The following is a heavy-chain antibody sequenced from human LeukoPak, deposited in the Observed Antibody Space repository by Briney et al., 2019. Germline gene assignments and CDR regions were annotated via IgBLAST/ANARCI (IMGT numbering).Heavy chain of an antibody. CDR1: GFTFSSYS. CDR3: AKDMYYDILTGPRNPYGMDV. D-gene: IGHD3-9*01. Sequence: GGSLRLSCAASGFTFSSYSMNWVRQAPGKGLEWVSGISWNSGSIGYADSVKGRFTISRDNAKNSLYLQMNSLRAEDTALYYCAKDMYYDILTGPRNPYGMDVWGQGTTVTVSS. V-gene: IGHV3-9*01. CDR2: ISWNSGSI. J-gene: IGHJ6*02.